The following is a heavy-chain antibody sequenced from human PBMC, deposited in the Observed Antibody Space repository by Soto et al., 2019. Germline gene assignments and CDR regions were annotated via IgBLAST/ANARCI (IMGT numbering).Heavy chain of an antibody. J-gene: IGHJ6*04. CDR1: GHTFTGYA. D-gene: IGHD2-15*01. CDR3: ARAGAAPNYYYGMDV. V-gene: IGHV1-3*01. CDR2: INAGNGNT. Sequence: ASVKVSCKASGHTFTGYAIHWVRQAPGQRHEWMGWINAGNGNTKYSQKFQDRVTMTIDRSTSTAYMERRSLRSDDAAVYYWARAGAAPNYYYGMDVWGEGSRVTVCS.